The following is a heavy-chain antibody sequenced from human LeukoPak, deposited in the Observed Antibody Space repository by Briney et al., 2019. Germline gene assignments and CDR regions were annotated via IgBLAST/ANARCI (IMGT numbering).Heavy chain of an antibody. J-gene: IGHJ6*03. CDR3: ARDRLYSNYYYYYYMDV. V-gene: IGHV4-39*07. Sequence: PSETLSLTCTVSSGSISSTTYYWAWIRQPPGKGLEWIGSIYYNGDTYYNPSLKSRVIISADTSKNQFSLKLTSVTAADTAVYYCARDRLYSNYYYYYYMDVWGKGTTVTVSS. D-gene: IGHD4-11*01. CDR2: IYYNGDT. CDR1: SGSISSTTYY.